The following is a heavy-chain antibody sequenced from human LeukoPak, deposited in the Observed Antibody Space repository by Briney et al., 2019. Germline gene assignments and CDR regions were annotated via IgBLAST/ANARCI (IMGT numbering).Heavy chain of an antibody. CDR2: ISYDGSNK. CDR1: GFTFSSYG. J-gene: IGHJ4*02. D-gene: IGHD3-22*01. V-gene: IGHV3-30*18. CDR3: ANLYYDSSGGHDY. Sequence: GRSLRLSCAASGFTFSSYGMHWVRQAPGKGLEWVAVISYDGSNKYYADSVKGRFTISRDNSKNTLYLQMNSLRAEDTAVYYCANLYYDSSGGHDYWGQGTLVTVPS.